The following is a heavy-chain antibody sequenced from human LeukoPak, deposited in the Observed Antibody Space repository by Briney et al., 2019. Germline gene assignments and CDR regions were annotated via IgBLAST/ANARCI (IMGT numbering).Heavy chain of an antibody. D-gene: IGHD3-10*01. J-gene: IGHJ4*02. CDR3: ARFRGGIDY. V-gene: IGHV4-34*01. Sequence: SETLSLTCAVYGGSFSGYYWSWIRQPPGKGLEWIGEINHSGSTNYNPSLKSRVTISVDTSKNPFSLKLSSVTAADTAVYYCARFRGGIDYWGQGTLVTVSS. CDR1: GGSFSGYY. CDR2: INHSGST.